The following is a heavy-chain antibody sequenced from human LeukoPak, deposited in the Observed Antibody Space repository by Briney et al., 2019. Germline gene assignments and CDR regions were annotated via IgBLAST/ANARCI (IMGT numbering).Heavy chain of an antibody. J-gene: IGHJ3*02. Sequence: GGSLRLSCAASGCTFSYYWMHWVRQAPGKGLVWVSRIESDGSSTSYADSVKGRFTISRDNAKNTLYLQMNSLRAEDTAVYYCARDPHGGSGSDPHDAFDIWGQGTMVTFSS. V-gene: IGHV3-74*01. CDR2: IESDGSST. D-gene: IGHD1-26*01. CDR3: ARDPHGGSGSDPHDAFDI. CDR1: GCTFSYYW.